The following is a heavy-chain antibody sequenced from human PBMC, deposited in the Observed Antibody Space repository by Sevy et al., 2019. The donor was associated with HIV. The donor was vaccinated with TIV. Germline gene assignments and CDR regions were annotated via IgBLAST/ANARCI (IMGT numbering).Heavy chain of an antibody. CDR2: INHSGST. CDR3: ARDSGSYQEVDY. D-gene: IGHD1-26*01. J-gene: IGHJ4*02. Sequence: SETLSLTCAVYGGSFSGYYWSWIRQPPGKGLEWIGEINHSGSTNYNPSLKSRVTISVDTSKNQFSLKLSSVTAADTAVYYCARDSGSYQEVDYWGQGTLVTVSS. V-gene: IGHV4-34*01. CDR1: GGSFSGYY.